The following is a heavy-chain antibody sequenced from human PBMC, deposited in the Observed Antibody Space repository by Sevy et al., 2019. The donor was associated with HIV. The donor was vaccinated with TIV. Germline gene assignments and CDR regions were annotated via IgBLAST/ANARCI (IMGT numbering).Heavy chain of an antibody. Sequence: GGSLRLSCAASGFTFSDYYMSWIRQAPGKGLEWVSYISSSGSTIYYADSVKGRFTISRDNAKNSLYLQMNSLRAEDTAVYYCARVGLLEMATILGWFDPWGQGTLVTVSS. CDR1: GFTFSDYY. D-gene: IGHD5-12*01. CDR3: ARVGLLEMATILGWFDP. CDR2: ISSSGSTI. V-gene: IGHV3-11*01. J-gene: IGHJ5*02.